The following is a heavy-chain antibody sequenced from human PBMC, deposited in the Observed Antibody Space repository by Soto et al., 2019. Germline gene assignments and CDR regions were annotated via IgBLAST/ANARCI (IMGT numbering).Heavy chain of an antibody. J-gene: IGHJ6*02. V-gene: IGHV1-69*13. CDR2: VIPVFGTV. Sequence: SVKVSCKASGGTFSSYAISWVRQAPGQGLEWMGGVIPVFGTVNYAQKFQGRATITADESTTTAYMELSSLRSEDAAVYFCAVTIAAARWSGDHCGLDVWGQGTTVTGSS. CDR1: GGTFSSYA. CDR3: AVTIAAARWSGDHCGLDV. D-gene: IGHD6-13*01.